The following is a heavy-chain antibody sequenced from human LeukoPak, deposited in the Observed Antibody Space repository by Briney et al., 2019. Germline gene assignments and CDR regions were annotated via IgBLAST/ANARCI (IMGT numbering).Heavy chain of an antibody. D-gene: IGHD3-3*01. V-gene: IGHV1-2*02. J-gene: IGHJ5*02. CDR1: GYTFTGYY. Sequence: ASVNVSCKASGYTFTGYYMHWVRQAPGQGLEWMGWINPNSGGTNYAQKFQGRVTMTRDTSISTAYMELSRLRSDDTAVYYCAREGGYYDFWSGYYTGRGYNWFDPWGQGTLVTVSS. CDR3: AREGGYYDFWSGYYTGRGYNWFDP. CDR2: INPNSGGT.